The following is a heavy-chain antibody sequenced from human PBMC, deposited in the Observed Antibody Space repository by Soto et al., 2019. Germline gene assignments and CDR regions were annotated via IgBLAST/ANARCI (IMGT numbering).Heavy chain of an antibody. Sequence: PSQTLSLTCAISGDSVSSNSAAWNWIRQSPSRGLEWLGRTYYRSKWYNDYAVSVKSRITINPDTSKNQFSLQLNSVTPEDTAVYYCARHELYDFWSGFSNWFDPWGQGTLVTVSS. D-gene: IGHD3-3*01. J-gene: IGHJ5*02. CDR2: TYYRSKWYN. CDR3: ARHELYDFWSGFSNWFDP. CDR1: GDSVSSNSAA. V-gene: IGHV6-1*01.